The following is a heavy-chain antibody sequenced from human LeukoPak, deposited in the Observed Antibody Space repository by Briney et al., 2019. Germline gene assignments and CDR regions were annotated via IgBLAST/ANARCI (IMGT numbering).Heavy chain of an antibody. CDR1: GYTFTDYY. J-gene: IGHJ6*02. V-gene: IGHV1-2*06. D-gene: IGHD3-3*01. CDR2: VHPHSGGT. Sequence: ASVKVSCTTSGYTFTDYYMHWVRQAPGQGLEWVGRVHPHSGGTNYAQKFQGRVTITADESTSTAYMELSSLRSEDTAVYYCASRITIFGVDPALYYYGMDVWGQGTTVTVSS. CDR3: ASRITIFGVDPALYYYGMDV.